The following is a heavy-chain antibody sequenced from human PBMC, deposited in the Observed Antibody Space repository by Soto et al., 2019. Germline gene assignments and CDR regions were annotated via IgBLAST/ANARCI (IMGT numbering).Heavy chain of an antibody. V-gene: IGHV6-1*01. J-gene: IGHJ4*02. D-gene: IGHD1-26*01. CDR1: GDSVSSNSAG. Sequence: SQTLSLTCAITGDSVSSNSAGWSWVRQSPSRGLEWLGRTYYRSKWYYEYAVSVRGRITINPDTSKNQYSLQLSSEDTAVYYCARDAKWDPRGVEAQQDDYFDYWGQGTLVTVSS. CDR3: ARDAKWDPRGVEAQQDDYFDY. CDR2: TYYRSKWYY.